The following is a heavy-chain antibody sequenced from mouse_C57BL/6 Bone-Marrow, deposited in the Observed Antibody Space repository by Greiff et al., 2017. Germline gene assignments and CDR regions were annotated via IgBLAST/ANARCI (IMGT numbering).Heavy chain of an antibody. V-gene: IGHV5-12*01. J-gene: IGHJ3*01. CDR3: ATRRFAY. CDR2: ISNGGGST. CDR1: GFTFSDYY. Sequence: DVKLVESGGGLVQPGGSLKLSCAASGFTFSDYYMYWVRQTPEKRLEWVAYISNGGGSTYYPDTVKGRFTISRDNAKNTLYLQMSRLKSEDTAMYYCATRRFAYWGQGTLVTVSA.